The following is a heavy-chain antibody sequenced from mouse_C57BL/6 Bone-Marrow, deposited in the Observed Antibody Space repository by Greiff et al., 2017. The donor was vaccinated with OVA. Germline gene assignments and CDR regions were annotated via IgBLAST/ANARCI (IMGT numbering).Heavy chain of an antibody. J-gene: IGHJ2*01. Sequence: VQLQQSGAELVKPGASVKLSCKASGYTFTSYWMHWVKQRPGQGLEWIGMIHPNSGSTNYNEKFKSKATLTVDKSSSTAYMQLSSLTSEDSAVYYCARSRYYGSFDYWGQGTTLTVSS. CDR2: IHPNSGST. CDR1: GYTFTSYW. V-gene: IGHV1-64*01. D-gene: IGHD1-1*01. CDR3: ARSRYYGSFDY.